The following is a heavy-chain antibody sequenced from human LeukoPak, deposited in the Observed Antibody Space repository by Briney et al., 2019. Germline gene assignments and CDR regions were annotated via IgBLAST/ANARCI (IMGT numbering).Heavy chain of an antibody. CDR2: INSDGSSI. V-gene: IGHV3-74*01. CDR1: GFTFSNAW. CDR3: ARDRPYYDSSAYPLY. D-gene: IGHD3-22*01. J-gene: IGHJ4*02. Sequence: GGSLRLSCAASGFTFSNAWVSWVRQAPGKGLEWVSRINSDGSSISYADSVKGRFTISRDNAKNTLYLQMNSLRAEDTAVYYCARDRPYYDSSAYPLYWGQGTLVTVSS.